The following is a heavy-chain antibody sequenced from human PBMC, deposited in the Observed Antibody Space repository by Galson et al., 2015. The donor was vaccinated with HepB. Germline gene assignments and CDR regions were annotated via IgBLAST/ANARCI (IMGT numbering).Heavy chain of an antibody. V-gene: IGHV3-48*02. Sequence: SLRLSCAASGFTFSNYGMNWVRQAPGKGLEWVSYISRSSSTIYYADSVKGRFTISRDNAKNSLYLQMNSLRDEDTAVYYCARDGAQYCSSTSCYRYYYMDVWGKGTTVTVSS. CDR2: ISRSSSTI. CDR3: ARDGAQYCSSTSCYRYYYMDV. CDR1: GFTFSNYG. D-gene: IGHD2-2*01. J-gene: IGHJ6*03.